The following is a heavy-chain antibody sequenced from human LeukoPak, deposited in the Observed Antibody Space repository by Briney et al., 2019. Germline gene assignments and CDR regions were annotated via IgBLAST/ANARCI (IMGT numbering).Heavy chain of an antibody. CDR3: AREIGPIQLHLWGSAFDS. CDR1: GYTFTNYY. Sequence: ASVKVSCKASGYTFTNYYIHWVRQAPGQGLEWMGIINPSSGSTSYAQEFQGRVTMTRDTSTSTVYMELSSLRSEDTAVYYCAREIGPIQLHLWGSAFDSWGQGTLVTVSS. D-gene: IGHD5-18*01. V-gene: IGHV1-46*01. J-gene: IGHJ4*02. CDR2: INPSSGST.